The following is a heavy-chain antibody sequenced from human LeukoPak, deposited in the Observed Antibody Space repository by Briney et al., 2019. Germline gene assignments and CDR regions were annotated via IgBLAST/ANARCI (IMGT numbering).Heavy chain of an antibody. Sequence: PGRSLRLPFAASGFNFRSYEMNWVRQAPGKGLEWVSYISNTDETRTYADSVKGRFTISRDNAKNSLHLEMNRLRAEDTAVYYCAREIVSAVAGNFDYWGQGTLVTVSS. V-gene: IGHV3-48*03. J-gene: IGHJ4*02. CDR3: AREIVSAVAGNFDY. CDR2: ISNTDETR. D-gene: IGHD6-19*01. CDR1: GFNFRSYE.